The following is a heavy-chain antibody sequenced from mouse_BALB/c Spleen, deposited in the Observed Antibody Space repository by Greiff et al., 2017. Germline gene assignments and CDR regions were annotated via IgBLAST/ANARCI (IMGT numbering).Heavy chain of an antibody. CDR3: ASEGLLRRWFAY. CDR1: GFTFSSYG. V-gene: IGHV5-6*01. Sequence: EVQRVESGGDLVKPGGSLKLSCAASGFTFSSYGMSWVRQTPDKRLEWVATISSGGSYTYYPDSVKGRFTISRDNAKNTLYLQMSSLKSEDTAMYYCASEGLLRRWFAYWSQGTLVTVSA. CDR2: ISSGGSYT. J-gene: IGHJ3*01. D-gene: IGHD1-2*01.